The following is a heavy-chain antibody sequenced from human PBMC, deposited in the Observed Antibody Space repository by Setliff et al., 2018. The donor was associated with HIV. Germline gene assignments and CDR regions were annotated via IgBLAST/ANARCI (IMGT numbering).Heavy chain of an antibody. CDR3: VTSEAGGASPFDY. J-gene: IGHJ4*02. D-gene: IGHD6-19*01. Sequence: SETLSLTCSVSGGSIGLGGHYWGWIRQRPGKGLEWIGYFYYDGSEFYTPSLKSRVSISRDTSKNQFSLRLTSVTAADTALYFCVTSEAGGASPFDYWGQGTLVTVSS. V-gene: IGHV4-31*02. CDR1: GGSIGLGGHY. CDR2: FYYDGSE.